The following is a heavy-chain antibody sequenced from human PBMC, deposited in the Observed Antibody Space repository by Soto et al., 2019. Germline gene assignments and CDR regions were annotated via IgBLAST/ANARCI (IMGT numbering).Heavy chain of an antibody. CDR1: GYTFTSYG. D-gene: IGHD3-22*01. Sequence: EASVKVSCKASGYTFTSYGISWVRQAPGQGLEWMGWISAYNGNTNYAQKLQGRVTMTTDTSTSTAYMELRSLRSDDTAVYYCARVEYYYDSSGYYVDYWGQGTLVTVSS. J-gene: IGHJ4*02. CDR3: ARVEYYYDSSGYYVDY. V-gene: IGHV1-18*01. CDR2: ISAYNGNT.